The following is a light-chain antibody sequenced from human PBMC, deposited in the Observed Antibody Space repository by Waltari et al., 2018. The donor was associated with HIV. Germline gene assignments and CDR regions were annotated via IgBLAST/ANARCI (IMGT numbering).Light chain of an antibody. V-gene: IGLV1-47*01. CDR2: KNN. Sequence: QFVLTQPPSASGTHGQRTIISCSGGRSTIKFNYVNWFQHLPGTAPTLLIQKNNQRTSGVPDRFSASKSGTSASLAIRGLRSEDEADYYCGAWDDSLSAWVFGGGTKLSVL. CDR1: RSTIKFNY. CDR3: GAWDDSLSAWV. J-gene: IGLJ3*02.